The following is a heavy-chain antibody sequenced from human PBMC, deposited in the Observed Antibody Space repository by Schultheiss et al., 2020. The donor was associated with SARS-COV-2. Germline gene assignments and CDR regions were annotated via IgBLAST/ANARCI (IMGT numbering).Heavy chain of an antibody. D-gene: IGHD6-6*01. V-gene: IGHV3-21*04. CDR3: ARAVEYSSSSDFYYYYYMDV. CDR2: ISSSSSYI. CDR1: GFTFSSYA. Sequence: GGSLRLSCAASGFTFSSYAMSWVRQAPGKGLEWVSSISSSSSYIYYADSVKGRFTISRDNAKNSLYLQMNSLRAEDTAVYYCARAVEYSSSSDFYYYYYMDVWGKGTTVTVSS. J-gene: IGHJ6*03.